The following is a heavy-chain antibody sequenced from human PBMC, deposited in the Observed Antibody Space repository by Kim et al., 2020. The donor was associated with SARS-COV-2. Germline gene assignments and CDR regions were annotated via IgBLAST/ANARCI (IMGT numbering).Heavy chain of an antibody. Sequence: YAGPVKRRITISRENSQNTRYLQMNSMRAEDTAVYYCGGSSGYYYVSFDIWGQGTVVTVSS. V-gene: IGHV3-66*01. D-gene: IGHD3-22*01. J-gene: IGHJ3*02. CDR3: GGSSGYYYVSFDI.